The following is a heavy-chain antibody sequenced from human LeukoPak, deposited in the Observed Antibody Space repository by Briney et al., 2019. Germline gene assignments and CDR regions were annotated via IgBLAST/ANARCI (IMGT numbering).Heavy chain of an antibody. Sequence: GGSLRLSCAASGFTFSGSALHWVRQASGKGLEWVGRIRSTANGYATAYAASVKGRFTISRDDSKNTAYLQMDSLKTEDTAVYYCTRLKLGYYDSSGYYLTPFDYWGQGTLVTISS. V-gene: IGHV3-73*01. CDR2: IRSTANGYAT. CDR3: TRLKLGYYDSSGYYLTPFDY. J-gene: IGHJ4*02. CDR1: GFTFSGSA. D-gene: IGHD3-22*01.